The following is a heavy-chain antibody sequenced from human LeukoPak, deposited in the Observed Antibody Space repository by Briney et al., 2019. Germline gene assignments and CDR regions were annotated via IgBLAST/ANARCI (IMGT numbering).Heavy chain of an antibody. CDR2: ISWNSGSI. D-gene: IGHD6-13*01. Sequence: GGSLRLSCAASGFTFDDYAMHWVRQAPGKGLEWVSGISWNSGSIGYADSVKGRFTISRDNAKNSLYLQMNSLRAEDMVLYYCATGPFSSSWYGGAFDIWGQGTMVTVSS. V-gene: IGHV3-9*03. J-gene: IGHJ3*02. CDR1: GFTFDDYA. CDR3: ATGPFSSSWYGGAFDI.